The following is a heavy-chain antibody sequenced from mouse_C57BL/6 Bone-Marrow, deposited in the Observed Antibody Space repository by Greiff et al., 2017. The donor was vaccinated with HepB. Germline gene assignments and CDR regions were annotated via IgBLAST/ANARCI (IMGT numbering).Heavy chain of an antibody. CDR3: ATPLEETAQATNWFAY. CDR1: GYTFTSYW. CDR2: INPSCGYT. V-gene: IGHV1-7*01. D-gene: IGHD3-2*02. Sequence: QVQLQQSGAELAKPGASVKLSCKASGYTFTSYWMHWVKQRPGQGLEWIGYINPSCGYTKYNQKFKDKATLTADKSSSTAYMQLSSLTYEDSAVYYSATPLEETAQATNWFAYWGQGTLVTVSA. J-gene: IGHJ3*01.